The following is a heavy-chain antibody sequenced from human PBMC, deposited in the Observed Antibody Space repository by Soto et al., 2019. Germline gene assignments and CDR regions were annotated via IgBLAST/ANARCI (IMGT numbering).Heavy chain of an antibody. Sequence: ASVKVSCKASGYTFTSYYMHWVRQAPGQGLEWMGIINPSGGSTSYAQKFQGRVTMTRDTSTSTVYMELSSLRSEDTAVYYCARGVGAYSSTRIVVVMNDAFDIWGQGTMVTVSS. CDR2: INPSGGST. D-gene: IGHD3-22*01. CDR3: ARGVGAYSSTRIVVVMNDAFDI. CDR1: GYTFTSYY. J-gene: IGHJ3*02. V-gene: IGHV1-46*01.